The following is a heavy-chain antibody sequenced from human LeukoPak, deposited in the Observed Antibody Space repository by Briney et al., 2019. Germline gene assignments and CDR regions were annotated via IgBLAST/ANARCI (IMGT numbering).Heavy chain of an antibody. V-gene: IGHV4-61*02. D-gene: IGHD2-2*01. CDR2: IYTSGST. J-gene: IGHJ6*03. CDR1: GGSISSGSYY. CDR3: AGDPPGYCSSTSCYYRVSYYYMDV. Sequence: SETLSLTCTVSGGSISSGSYYWSWIRQPAGKGLEWIGRIYTSGSTNYNPSLKSRVTISVDTSKNQFSLKLSSVTAADTAVYYCAGDPPGYCSSTSCYYRVSYYYMDVWGKGTTVTVSS.